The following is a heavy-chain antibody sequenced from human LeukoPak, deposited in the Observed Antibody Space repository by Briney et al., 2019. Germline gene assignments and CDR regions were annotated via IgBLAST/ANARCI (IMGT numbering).Heavy chain of an antibody. CDR2: IIPIFGTA. V-gene: IGHV1-69*13. J-gene: IGHJ4*02. CDR3: ARKNWNDEGYFDY. CDR1: GGTFSSYA. D-gene: IGHD1-1*01. Sequence: ASVKVSCKASGGTFSSYAISWVRQAPGQGLEWMGGIIPIFGTANYAQKFQGRVTITADESTSTAYMELSSLRPEDTAVYYCARKNWNDEGYFDYWGQGTLVTVSS.